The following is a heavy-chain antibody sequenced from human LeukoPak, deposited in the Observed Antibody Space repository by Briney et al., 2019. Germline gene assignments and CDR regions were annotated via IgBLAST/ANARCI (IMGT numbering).Heavy chain of an antibody. Sequence: ASVKVSCKASGYTFTSYGISWVRQAPGQGLEWMGWISAYNGNTNYAQKLQGRVTMTTDTSTSTAYMELRSLRSDDTAVYYCAGGRHDIVVVPAAIGAYYYYGMDVWGQGTTVTVSS. V-gene: IGHV1-18*01. CDR1: GYTFTSYG. D-gene: IGHD2-2*02. J-gene: IGHJ6*02. CDR2: ISAYNGNT. CDR3: AGGRHDIVVVPAAIGAYYYYGMDV.